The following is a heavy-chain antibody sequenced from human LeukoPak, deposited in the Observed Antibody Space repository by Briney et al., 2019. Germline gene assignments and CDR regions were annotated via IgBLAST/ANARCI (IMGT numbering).Heavy chain of an antibody. V-gene: IGHV4-34*01. J-gene: IGHJ4*02. D-gene: IGHD2-2*02. Sequence: SETLSLTCAVYGGSFSGYYWSWIRQPPGKGLEWIGEINHSGSTNYNPSLKSRVTISVDTSKNQFSLKLSSVTAADTAVYYCARRLSTYTRDYWGQGTLVTVSS. CDR1: GGSFSGYY. CDR2: INHSGST. CDR3: ARRLSTYTRDY.